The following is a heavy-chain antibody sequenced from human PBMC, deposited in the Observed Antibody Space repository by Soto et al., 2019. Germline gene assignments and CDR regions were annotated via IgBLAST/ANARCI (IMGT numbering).Heavy chain of an antibody. J-gene: IGHJ3*02. D-gene: IGHD3-10*01. CDR2: IYYSGST. CDR3: ARENYGSGSYYILSAFDI. CDR1: GGSISSGGYY. Sequence: SETLSLTCTVSGGSISSGGYYWSWIRQHPGKGLEWIGYIYYSGSTYYNPSLKSRVTISVDTSKNQFSLKLSSVTAADTAVYNCARENYGSGSYYILSAFDIWGQGTMVTVSS. V-gene: IGHV4-31*03.